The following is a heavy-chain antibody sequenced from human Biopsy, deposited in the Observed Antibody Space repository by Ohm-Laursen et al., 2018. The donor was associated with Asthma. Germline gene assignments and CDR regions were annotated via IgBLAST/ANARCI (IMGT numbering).Heavy chain of an antibody. CDR2: INSVFGTT. CDR1: GGTFNTYV. J-gene: IGHJ4*02. D-gene: IGHD2-15*01. CDR3: ARKAGSCISRACYSLDF. V-gene: IGHV1-69*13. Sequence: GASVKVSCKSLGGTFNTYVIGWARQAPGQGLEWMGGINSVFGTTTYPQKFQDRVTITADDSTSTVYMELSRLRSEGTAVYYCARKAGSCISRACYSLDFWGQGTLVTVSS.